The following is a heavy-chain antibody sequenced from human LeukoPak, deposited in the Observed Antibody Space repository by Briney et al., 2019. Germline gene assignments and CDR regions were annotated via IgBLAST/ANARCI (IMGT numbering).Heavy chain of an antibody. D-gene: IGHD1-26*01. V-gene: IGHV3-48*04. Sequence: GGTLRLSCAASGFTFSGYSMNWVRQAPGKGLEWVSYISSSSSTIYYADSVKGRFTISRDNAKNSLYLQMNSLRAEDTAVYYCARVRGSYSADFWGQGTLVTVSS. CDR1: GFTFSGYS. CDR3: ARVRGSYSADF. CDR2: ISSSSSTI. J-gene: IGHJ4*02.